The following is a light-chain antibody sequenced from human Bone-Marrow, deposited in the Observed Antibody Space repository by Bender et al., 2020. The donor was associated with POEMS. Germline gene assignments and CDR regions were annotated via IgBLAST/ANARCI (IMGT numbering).Light chain of an antibody. CDR2: GNN. CDR1: NSNIGTFD. J-gene: IGLJ3*02. CDR3: QSYDSRLSGYV. Sequence: QSVLTQPPSVSGAPGQSITISCTGSNSNIGTFDVHWYQQLPGAAPKLLIYGNNNRPSGVPDRFSGSKSGTSASLAITGLQTDDEADYYCQSYDSRLSGYVFGGGTKLTVL. V-gene: IGLV1-40*01.